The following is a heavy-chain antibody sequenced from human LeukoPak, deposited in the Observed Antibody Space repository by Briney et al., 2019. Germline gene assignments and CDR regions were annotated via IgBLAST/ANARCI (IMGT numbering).Heavy chain of an antibody. CDR1: GGTFSSYA. V-gene: IGHV1-69*01. D-gene: IGHD2-2*01. CDR3: ARDLCYCSSTSCCSGWFDP. J-gene: IGHJ5*02. Sequence: SVKVSCKASGGTFSSYAISWVRQAPGQGLEWMGGIIPIFGTANYAQKFQGRVTITADESTSTAYMELSSLRSEDTAVYYCARDLCYCSSTSCCSGWFDPWDQGTLVTVSS. CDR2: IIPIFGTA.